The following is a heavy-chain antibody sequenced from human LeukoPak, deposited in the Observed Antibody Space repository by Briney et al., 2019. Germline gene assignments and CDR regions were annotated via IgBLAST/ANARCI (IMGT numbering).Heavy chain of an antibody. CDR1: GYTFTTYF. D-gene: IGHD3-10*01. V-gene: IGHV1-46*01. CDR2: IKPNGGST. J-gene: IGHJ5*02. CDR3: ARVMYSYDSGSYYNGWLDP. Sequence: ASVKVSCKASGYTFTTYFLHWVRQAPGQGLERMGIIKPNGGSTTYAQKFQGRVTMTRDTSTSTVYMELSSLRFEDTAVYYCARVMYSYDSGSYYNGWLDPWGQGTLVTVSS.